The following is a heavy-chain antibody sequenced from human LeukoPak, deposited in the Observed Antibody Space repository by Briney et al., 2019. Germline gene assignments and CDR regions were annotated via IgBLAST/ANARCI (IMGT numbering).Heavy chain of an antibody. Sequence: SEPLSLTCTVSGDSIRSYYWGWIRQPPGRGLECIGYYYSSGSTNYNPSLKSRVTISVDTSKNQFSLKLSSVTAADTAVYYCARHAQEIVVVPAAAGAWFDPWGQGTLVTASS. D-gene: IGHD2-2*01. CDR2: YYSSGST. CDR3: ARHAQEIVVVPAAAGAWFDP. CDR1: GDSIRSYY. J-gene: IGHJ5*02. V-gene: IGHV4-59*08.